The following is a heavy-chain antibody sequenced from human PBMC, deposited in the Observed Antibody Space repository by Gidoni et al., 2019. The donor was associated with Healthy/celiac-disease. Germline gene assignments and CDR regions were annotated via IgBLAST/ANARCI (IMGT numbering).Heavy chain of an antibody. CDR2: IKQDGSEK. CDR1: GFTFSRDW. Sequence: EVQLLESGGGLVPPGGSLILSCAASGFTFSRDWMSWVRQVPGKGLEWVANIKQDGSEKYYVDSVKGRFTIYRDNAKNSLYLQMNSLRAEDTAVYYCARMDYSNYGPRDNWFDPWGQGTLVTVSS. D-gene: IGHD4-4*01. V-gene: IGHV3-7*01. J-gene: IGHJ5*02. CDR3: ARMDYSNYGPRDNWFDP.